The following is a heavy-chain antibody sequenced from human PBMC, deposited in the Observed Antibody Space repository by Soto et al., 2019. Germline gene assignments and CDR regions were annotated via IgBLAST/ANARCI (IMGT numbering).Heavy chain of an antibody. V-gene: IGHV1-69*02. CDR2: IIPILDVA. CDR1: GGDFLSYT. D-gene: IGHD3-10*01. CDR3: AQMWFGELWPGMDV. Sequence: QLVQSGAEVKKPGSSVNVSCHSSGGDFLSYTISWVRQATGQGPEWMGTIIPILDVAKNAKKCQGRVAITADNATTTTYMELTSLRSDDMAVYYCAQMWFGELWPGMDVWGQGTTITVSS. J-gene: IGHJ6*02.